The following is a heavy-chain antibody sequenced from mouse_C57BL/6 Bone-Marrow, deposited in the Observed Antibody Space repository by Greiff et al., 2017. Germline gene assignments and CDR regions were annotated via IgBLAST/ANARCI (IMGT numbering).Heavy chain of an antibody. CDR2: IYPGSGST. V-gene: IGHV1-55*01. J-gene: IGHJ2*01. D-gene: IGHD2-2*01. CDR3: ARCSNYYGDDGPSGDY. CDR1: GYTFTSYW. Sequence: QVQLQQPGAELVKPGASVKMSCKASGYTFTSYWITWVKQRPGQGLEWIGDIYPGSGSTNYNEKFKSKATLTVDTSSSTAYMHLSSLTSEDSAVYYCARCSNYYGDDGPSGDYWGQGTTLTVSS.